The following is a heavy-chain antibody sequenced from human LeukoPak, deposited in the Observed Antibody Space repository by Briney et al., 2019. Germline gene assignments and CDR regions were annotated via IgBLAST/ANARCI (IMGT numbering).Heavy chain of an antibody. D-gene: IGHD3-22*01. CDR1: GFTFSSYG. V-gene: IGHV3-30*18. CDR3: AKDRDDSGYYYYYGMDV. Sequence: PGGSLRLSCAASGFTFSSYGMHWVRQAPGRGLEWVAVISYDGSNKYYADSVKGRFTISRDNSKNTLYLQINSLRAEDTAVYYCAKDRDDSGYYYYYGMDVWGQGTTVTVSS. J-gene: IGHJ6*02. CDR2: ISYDGSNK.